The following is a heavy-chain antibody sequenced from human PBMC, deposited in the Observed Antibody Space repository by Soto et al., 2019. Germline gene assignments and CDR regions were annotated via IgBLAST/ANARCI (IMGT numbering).Heavy chain of an antibody. CDR3: ARVQRVGASYDFWSGYDNWFDP. J-gene: IGHJ5*02. CDR1: GYTLTSYA. Sequence: GTSVKVTCKASGYTLTSYAMHWVRQAPGQRLEWMGWINAGNGNTKYSQKFQGRVTITRDTSASTAYMELRSLRSDDTAVYYCARVQRVGASYDFWSGYDNWFDPWGQGTLVTVSS. D-gene: IGHD3-3*01. V-gene: IGHV1-3*01. CDR2: INAGNGNT.